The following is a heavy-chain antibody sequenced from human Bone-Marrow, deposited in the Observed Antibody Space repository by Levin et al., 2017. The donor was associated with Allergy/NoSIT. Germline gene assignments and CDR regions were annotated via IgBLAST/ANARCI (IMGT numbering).Heavy chain of an antibody. CDR1: GGPITSGDYY. D-gene: IGHD6-19*01. J-gene: IGHJ4*02. CDR3: ATLVAGRSDY. V-gene: IGHV4-30-4*01. CDR2: IYYSGTT. Sequence: SETLSLTCSVSGGPITSGDYYWTWIRQPPGTGLEWIGYIYYSGTTSYNPSLKSRVTISVDTSQNQFSLQLHSVTAADTAVYYCATLVAGRSDYWGQGTLITVSS.